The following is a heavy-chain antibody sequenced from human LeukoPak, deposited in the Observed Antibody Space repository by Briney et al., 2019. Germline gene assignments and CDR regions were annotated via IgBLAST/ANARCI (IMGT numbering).Heavy chain of an antibody. CDR2: IIPIFGTA. CDR1: GGTFSSYA. CDR3: ARGRKKSYYDSSGYGGYAFDI. Sequence: SVKVSCKASGGTFSSYAISWVRQAPGQGLEWMGGIIPIFGTANYAQKFQGRVTITADKSTSTAYMELSSLRSEDTAVYYCARGRKKSYYDSSGYGGYAFDIWGQGTMVTVSS. D-gene: IGHD3-22*01. J-gene: IGHJ3*02. V-gene: IGHV1-69*06.